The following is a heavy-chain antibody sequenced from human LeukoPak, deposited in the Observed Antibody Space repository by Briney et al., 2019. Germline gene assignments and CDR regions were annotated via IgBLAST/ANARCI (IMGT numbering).Heavy chain of an antibody. Sequence: GESLKISCKGSGYSFTSYWIGWVRQMPGKGLEWMGIIYPGDSDTRYSPSFQGQVTISADKSISTAYLQWSSLKVSDTAMYYCARHPIVVVPAAFHPYYYYYMDVWGKGTTVTVSS. D-gene: IGHD2-2*01. CDR3: ARHPIVVVPAAFHPYYYYYMDV. CDR2: IYPGDSDT. V-gene: IGHV5-51*01. J-gene: IGHJ6*03. CDR1: GYSFTSYW.